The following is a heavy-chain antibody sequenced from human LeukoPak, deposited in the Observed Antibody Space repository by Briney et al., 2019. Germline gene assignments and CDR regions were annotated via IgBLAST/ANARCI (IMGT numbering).Heavy chain of an antibody. J-gene: IGHJ6*02. CDR1: GGSFSGYY. CDR2: INHSGST. CDR3: ARAGIAAAGIVYYYYGMDV. Sequence: PSETLSLTCAVYGGSFSGYYWSWIRQPPGKGLEWIGEINHSGSTNYNPSLKSRVTISVDTSKNQFSLKLSSVTAADTAVYYCARAGIAAAGIVYYYYGMDVWGQGTTVTVSS. V-gene: IGHV4-34*01. D-gene: IGHD6-13*01.